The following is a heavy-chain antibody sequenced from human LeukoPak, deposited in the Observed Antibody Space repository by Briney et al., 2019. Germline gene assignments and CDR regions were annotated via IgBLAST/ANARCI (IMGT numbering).Heavy chain of an antibody. D-gene: IGHD3-16*01. V-gene: IGHV3-48*03. CDR3: ARDTCDYVWGSPDAFDI. J-gene: IGHJ3*02. CDR1: GFTFSSYE. CDR2: ISSSGSTI. Sequence: GGSLRLFCAASGFTFSSYEMNWVRQAAGKGLEWVSYISSSGSTIYYADSVKGRFTISRDNAKNSLYLQMNSLRAEDTAVYYCARDTCDYVWGSPDAFDIWGQGTMVTVSS.